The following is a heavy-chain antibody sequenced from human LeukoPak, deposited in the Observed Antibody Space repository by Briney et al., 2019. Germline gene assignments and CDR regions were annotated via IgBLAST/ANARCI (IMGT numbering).Heavy chain of an antibody. V-gene: IGHV3-23*01. CDR1: GFTFNTYA. CDR3: AKETGGYDY. D-gene: IGHD2-15*01. CDR2: ISYSGGST. Sequence: PGGSLGLSCAASGFTFNTYAMSWVRQAPGKGLEWVSAISYSGGSTYYTDSVKGRFTISRDNSKNTLYLQMNSLRAEDTAVYYCAKETGGYDYWGQGTLVTVSS. J-gene: IGHJ4*02.